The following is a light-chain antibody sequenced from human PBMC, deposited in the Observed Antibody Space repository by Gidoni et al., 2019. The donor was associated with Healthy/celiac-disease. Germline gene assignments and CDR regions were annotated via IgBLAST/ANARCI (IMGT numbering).Light chain of an antibody. Sequence: DIQMTQSPSSLSASVGDRVTITFQASQDISNYLNWYQQKPGKAPKLLIYAASNLETGVPSRFSGSGSGTDFTFTISSLQPEDIATYYCQQYDNLPFTFXGXTKVEIK. J-gene: IGKJ4*01. CDR2: AAS. CDR1: QDISNY. V-gene: IGKV1-33*01. CDR3: QQYDNLPFT.